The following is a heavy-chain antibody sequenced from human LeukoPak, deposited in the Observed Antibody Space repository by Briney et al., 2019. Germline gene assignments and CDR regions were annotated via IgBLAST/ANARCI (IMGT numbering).Heavy chain of an antibody. D-gene: IGHD4-11*01. Sequence: GGPLRLSCAASGFTFSNYGMHWVRQAPEKGLEWVAFIRYDESNKHYADSVKGRFTVSRDNSKNTLYLQMNSLRAEDTAVYYCAKRRDSNYGYWGQGTLVTVSS. CDR3: AKRRDSNYGY. J-gene: IGHJ4*02. CDR2: IRYDESNK. V-gene: IGHV3-30*02. CDR1: GFTFSNYG.